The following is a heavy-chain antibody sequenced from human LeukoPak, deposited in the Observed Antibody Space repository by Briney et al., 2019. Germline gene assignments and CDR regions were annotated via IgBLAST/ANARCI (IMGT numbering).Heavy chain of an antibody. D-gene: IGHD2-15*01. V-gene: IGHV3-11*04. CDR1: GFTFSDYY. CDR3: ARDPGYCSGGSCQYYYYYYMDV. Sequence: PGGSLRLSSAASGFTFSDYYMSWIRQAPGKGLEWISYISSSGSIIYYADSVKGRFTISRDNAKNSLYLQMNSLRAEDTAVYYCARDPGYCSGGSCQYYYYYYMDVWGKGTTVTVSS. CDR2: ISSSGSII. J-gene: IGHJ6*03.